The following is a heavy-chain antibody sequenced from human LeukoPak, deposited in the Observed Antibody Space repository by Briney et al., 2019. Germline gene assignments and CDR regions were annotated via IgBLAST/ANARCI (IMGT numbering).Heavy chain of an antibody. CDR3: ARDFGTTGWHTFDY. J-gene: IGHJ4*02. CDR2: TYYRSKWYN. CDR1: GGSVSSKNGA. V-gene: IGHV6-1*01. D-gene: IGHD6-19*01. Sequence: SQTLSLTCVVPGGSVSSKNGAWNWIRQSPSRGLEWLGRTYYRSKWYNDYAESMEGRMTISQDTSKNQYSLHLNSVTPDDTAVYYCARDFGTTGWHTFDYWGRGTLVTVSS.